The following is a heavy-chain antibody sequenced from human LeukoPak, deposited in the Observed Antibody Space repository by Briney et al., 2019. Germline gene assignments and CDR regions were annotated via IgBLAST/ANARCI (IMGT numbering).Heavy chain of an antibody. CDR2: ISSSSSYI. Sequence: RGSLRLSCAASGFTFSSYSMNWVRQAPGKGLEWVSSISSSSSYIYYADSVKDRFTISRDNAKNSLYLQMNSLRAEDTAVYYCARGGDGYNNVDYWGQGTLVTVSS. CDR3: ARGGDGYNNVDY. V-gene: IGHV3-21*01. J-gene: IGHJ4*02. CDR1: GFTFSSYS. D-gene: IGHD5-24*01.